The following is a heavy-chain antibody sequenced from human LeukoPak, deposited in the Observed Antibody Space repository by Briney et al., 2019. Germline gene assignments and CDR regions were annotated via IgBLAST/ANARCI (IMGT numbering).Heavy chain of an antibody. Sequence: SETLSLTCTVSGGSISSGDYYWSWIRQPPGKGLEWIGYIYYSGSTYYNPSLKSRVTISVDTSKNQFSLKLSSVTAADTAVHYCARVSRDGYNYYYFDYWGQGTLVTVSS. D-gene: IGHD5-24*01. V-gene: IGHV4-30-4*01. CDR1: GGSISSGDYY. J-gene: IGHJ4*02. CDR2: IYYSGST. CDR3: ARVSRDGYNYYYFDY.